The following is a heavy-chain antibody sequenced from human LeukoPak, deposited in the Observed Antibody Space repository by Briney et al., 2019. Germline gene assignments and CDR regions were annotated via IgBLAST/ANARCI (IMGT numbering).Heavy chain of an antibody. CDR1: GGSISSSSYY. CDR3: ASRYCSGGSCYDWFDP. J-gene: IGHJ5*02. V-gene: IGHV4-39*01. CDR2: IYYSGST. Sequence: SETQSLTCTVSGGSISSSSYYWGWIRQPPGKGLEWIGSIYYSGSTYYNPSLKSRVTISVDTSKNQFSLKLSSVTAADTAVYYCASRYCSGGSCYDWFDPWGQGTLVTVSS. D-gene: IGHD2-15*01.